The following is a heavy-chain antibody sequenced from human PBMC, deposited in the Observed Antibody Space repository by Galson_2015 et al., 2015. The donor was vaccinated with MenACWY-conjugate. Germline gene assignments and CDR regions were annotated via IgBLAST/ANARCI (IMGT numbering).Heavy chain of an antibody. Sequence: QSGAEVKKPGESLKISCKGSGYDFTSYWIGWVRQLPGKGLEWMGVIYSGDSDTSYSPSFQGQVSISADKSISTAYLQWSSLKSSDTAMYYCARPASGHSSSCDYWGQGTLVTVSS. CDR3: ARPASGHSSSCDY. V-gene: IGHV5-51*03. CDR2: IYSGDSDT. D-gene: IGHD6-13*01. CDR1: GYDFTSYW. J-gene: IGHJ4*02.